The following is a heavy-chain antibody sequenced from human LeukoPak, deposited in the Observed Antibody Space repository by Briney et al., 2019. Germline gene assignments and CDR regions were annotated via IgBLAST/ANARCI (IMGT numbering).Heavy chain of an antibody. D-gene: IGHD3-10*01. CDR1: GFTVSSNY. Sequence: GGSLRLSCAASGFTVSSNYMSWVRQIPGKGLEWVSVIYSGGSTYYADSVKGRFTISRDNSKNSLYLQMNSLRAEDTAVYYCARVLSGRGSLYYYYYYMDVWGKGTTVTVSS. CDR2: IYSGGST. V-gene: IGHV3-53*01. J-gene: IGHJ6*03. CDR3: ARVLSGRGSLYYYYYYMDV.